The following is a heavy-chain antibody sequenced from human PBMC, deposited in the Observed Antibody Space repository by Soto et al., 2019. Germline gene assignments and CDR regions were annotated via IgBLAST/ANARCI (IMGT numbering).Heavy chain of an antibody. J-gene: IGHJ4*02. CDR3: ARSPLRDTTVFDY. Sequence: QVQLVQSGAEVKKPGASVTVSCKASGYTFTSYGISWVRQSPGQGLELMGWISAYNGNTNYAQKLQGRVTMTTDTTPSTAYMELRSLRSDDTGVYYCARSPLRDTTVFDYLGQGTLVTVSS. D-gene: IGHD4-17*01. CDR1: GYTFTSYG. CDR2: ISAYNGNT. V-gene: IGHV1-18*01.